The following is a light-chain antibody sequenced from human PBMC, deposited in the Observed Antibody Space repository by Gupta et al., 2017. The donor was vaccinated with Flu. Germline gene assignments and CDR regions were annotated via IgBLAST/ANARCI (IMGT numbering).Light chain of an antibody. CDR3: QSYVNGRRGPVV. J-gene: IGLJ3*02. CDR2: YNN. CDR1: SSNLGAGYD. V-gene: IGLV1-40*01. Sequence: QSVLTQPPSVSGAPGQRITISCTGSSSNLGAGYDVHWYQQPPGSAPRLLIEYNNNRPSGVSARFSASKSGCSASLVIHGLHPDDDAEYFCQSYVNGRRGPVVVGGGTRMTVL.